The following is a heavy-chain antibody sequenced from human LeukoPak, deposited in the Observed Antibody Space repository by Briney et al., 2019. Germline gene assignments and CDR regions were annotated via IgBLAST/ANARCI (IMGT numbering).Heavy chain of an antibody. V-gene: IGHV1-18*01. Sequence: GAPVKVSCKASGYSFSNYGISWVRQAPGQGLEWMGWISGYNGSTNYAQKFQGRVTMTTDTSTGTAYMELRSLRSDDTAVYYCARDCGYQCLFDYWGQGTLVTVSS. CDR1: GYSFSNYG. CDR3: ARDCGYQCLFDY. J-gene: IGHJ4*02. CDR2: ISGYNGST. D-gene: IGHD5-12*01.